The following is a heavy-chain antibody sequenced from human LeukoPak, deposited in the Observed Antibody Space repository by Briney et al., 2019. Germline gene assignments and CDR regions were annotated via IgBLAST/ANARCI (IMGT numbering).Heavy chain of an antibody. J-gene: IGHJ5*02. CDR2: ISSSSATI. Sequence: GGSLSLSCAASGFTFSPYSMNWVRQAPGRGLEWVSYISSSSATIYYADSVKGRFTVSRDNAKNSLYLQLSSLRDEDTAVYYCARDRWYSIDLWGQGTLVTVSS. CDR3: ARDRWYSIDL. D-gene: IGHD6-13*01. V-gene: IGHV3-48*02. CDR1: GFTFSPYS.